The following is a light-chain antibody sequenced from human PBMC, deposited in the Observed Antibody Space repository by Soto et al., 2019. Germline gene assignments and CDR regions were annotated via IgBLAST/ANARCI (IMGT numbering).Light chain of an antibody. V-gene: IGLV2-14*01. J-gene: IGLJ2*01. CDR3: SSYTTSSTPVL. CDR2: EVS. Sequence: QSALTQPASVSGSPGQSITISCTGTSSDFGFYNYVSWYQHHPGKAPKLMIYEVSNRPSGVSYRFSGSNSGNTASLTISGLQAEDEAVYYCSSYTTSSTPVLFGGGTKLTVL. CDR1: SSDFGFYNY.